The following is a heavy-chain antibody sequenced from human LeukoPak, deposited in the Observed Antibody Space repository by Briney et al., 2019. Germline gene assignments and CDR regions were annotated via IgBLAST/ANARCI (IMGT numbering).Heavy chain of an antibody. J-gene: IGHJ6*03. Sequence: ASVKVSFTASGYTFTSYGISWVRQAPGQGLEWMGCISAYNGNTNYAQKLQGRVTMTTDTSTSTAYMELSSLRSEDTAVYYCARALGDVPPYYYYNMDVWGKGTTVTVSS. CDR1: GYTFTSYG. CDR3: ARALGDVPPYYYYNMDV. CDR2: ISAYNGNT. D-gene: IGHD2-21*01. V-gene: IGHV1-18*01.